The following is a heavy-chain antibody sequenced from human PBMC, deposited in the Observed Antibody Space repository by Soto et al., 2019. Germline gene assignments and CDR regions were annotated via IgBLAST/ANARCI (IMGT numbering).Heavy chain of an antibody. D-gene: IGHD3-10*01. V-gene: IGHV1-2*04. CDR1: GYAMRVYL. CDR2: IKPNSGDT. CDR3: ARGGSLWFGELSAYYYGMDV. J-gene: IGHJ6*02. Sequence: NLDWKSSGYAMRVYLMDRLLNNTEQGLEWMGWIKPNSGDTNYAQKFQGWVTMTRDTSISTAYMELSRLRSDDTAVYYCARGGSLWFGELSAYYYGMDVWGQGTTVTVSS.